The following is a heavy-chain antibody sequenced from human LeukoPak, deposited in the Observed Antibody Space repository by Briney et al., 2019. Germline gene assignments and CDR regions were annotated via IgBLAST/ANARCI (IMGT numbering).Heavy chain of an antibody. Sequence: GGSLRLSWAASGFTFCSYGMHWVRQAPGKGLEWVSGISWNSGKIDYADSVKGRFTISRDNAKNSLYLQMNSLRVEDMALYYCAKDRGYSSSFFEMWGQGTLVTVSS. CDR3: AKDRGYSSSFFEM. CDR1: GFTFCSYG. V-gene: IGHV3-9*03. CDR2: ISWNSGKI. D-gene: IGHD6-13*01. J-gene: IGHJ4*02.